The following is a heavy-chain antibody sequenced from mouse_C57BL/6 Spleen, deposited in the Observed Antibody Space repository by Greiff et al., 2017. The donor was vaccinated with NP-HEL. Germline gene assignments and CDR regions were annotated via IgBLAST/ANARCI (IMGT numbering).Heavy chain of an antibody. CDR1: GFTFSSYA. CDR3: ARDPMMVVFDY. J-gene: IGHJ2*01. V-gene: IGHV5-4*01. CDR2: ISDGGSYT. Sequence: EVKLVESGGGLVKPGGSLKLSCAASGFTFSSYAMSWVRQTPEKRLEWVATISDGGSYTYYPDNVKGRFTISRDNAKNNLYLQMSHLKSEDTAMYYCARDPMMVVFDYWGQAPLSQSPQ. D-gene: IGHD2-3*01.